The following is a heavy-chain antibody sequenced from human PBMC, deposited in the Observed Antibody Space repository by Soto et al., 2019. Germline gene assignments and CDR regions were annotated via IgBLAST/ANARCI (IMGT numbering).Heavy chain of an antibody. D-gene: IGHD2-15*01. CDR3: ARVACSGGSCYSRDYYYYYGMDV. Sequence: QVQLVESGGGVVQPGRSLRLSCAASGFTFSSYGMHWVRQAPGKGLEWVAVIWYDGSNKYYADSVKGRFTISRDNSKNTLYLQMNSLRAEDTAVYYCARVACSGGSCYSRDYYYYYGMDVWGQGTTVTVSS. J-gene: IGHJ6*02. CDR2: IWYDGSNK. V-gene: IGHV3-33*01. CDR1: GFTFSSYG.